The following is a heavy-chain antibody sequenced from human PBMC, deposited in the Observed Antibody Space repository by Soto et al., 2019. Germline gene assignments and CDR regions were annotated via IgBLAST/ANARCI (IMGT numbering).Heavy chain of an antibody. D-gene: IGHD6-13*01. CDR2: INPNSGGT. V-gene: IGHV1-2*02. J-gene: IGHJ4*02. Sequence: ASVKVSCKASGYTFTGYYMHWVRQAPGQGLEWMGWINPNSGGTNYAQKFQGRVTMTRDTSISTAYMELSRLRSDDTAVYYCARAKPGIAAAGTKYYFDYWGQGTLVTVSS. CDR3: ARAKPGIAAAGTKYYFDY. CDR1: GYTFTGYY.